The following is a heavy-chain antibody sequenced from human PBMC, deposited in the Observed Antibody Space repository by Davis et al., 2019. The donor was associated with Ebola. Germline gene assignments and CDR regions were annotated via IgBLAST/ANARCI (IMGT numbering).Heavy chain of an antibody. CDR3: ASIDYDFWSHGMDV. CDR2: ISSSSSYI. Sequence: GGSLRLSCAASGFTFSSYSMNWVRQAPGKGLEWVSSISSSSSYIYYADPVKGRFTISRDNAKNSLYLQMNSLRAEDTAVYYCASIDYDFWSHGMDVWGQGTTVTVSS. V-gene: IGHV3-21*01. CDR1: GFTFSSYS. D-gene: IGHD3-3*01. J-gene: IGHJ6*02.